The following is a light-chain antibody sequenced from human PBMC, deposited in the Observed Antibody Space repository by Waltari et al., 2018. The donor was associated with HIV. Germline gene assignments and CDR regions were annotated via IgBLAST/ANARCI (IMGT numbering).Light chain of an antibody. V-gene: IGLV2-14*01. CDR3: SSYTSSSTYV. CDR2: EVS. J-gene: IGLJ1*01. Sequence: QSALTQPASVSGSPGQSITISCTGTSSDGGGYHYVSWYQQHPGKAPKLMIYEVSNRPSGVSNRFSGSKSGNTASLTISGLQAEDEADYYCSSYTSSSTYVFGTGTKVTVL. CDR1: SSDGGGYHY.